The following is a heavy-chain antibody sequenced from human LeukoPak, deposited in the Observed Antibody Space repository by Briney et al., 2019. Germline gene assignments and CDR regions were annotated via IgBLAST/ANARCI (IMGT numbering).Heavy chain of an antibody. CDR3: AGGGVRGYSYGAFDP. J-gene: IGHJ5*02. CDR2: ISAYNGNT. CDR1: GYTLTIYG. Sequence: ASVKVSCKASGYTLTIYGISWVRQPPGQGLEWMGWISAYNGNTNYAHKLQGRVTMTTDTSNNPAYMELRSLRSDDTAVYYCAGGGVRGYSYGAFDPWGQGTLVTVSS. D-gene: IGHD5-18*01. V-gene: IGHV1-18*01.